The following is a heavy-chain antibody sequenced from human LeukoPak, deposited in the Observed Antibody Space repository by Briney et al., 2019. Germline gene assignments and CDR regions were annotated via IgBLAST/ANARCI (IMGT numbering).Heavy chain of an antibody. D-gene: IGHD3-16*01. CDR3: ARGPWGPNGAIDY. V-gene: IGHV4-59*01. CDR2: IYYSGST. CDR1: GGSISSYY. J-gene: IGHJ4*02. Sequence: KASETLSLTCTVSGGSISSYYWSWIRQPPGKGLEWIGYIYYSGSTNYNPSLKSRVAISVDTSKNQFSLKLSSVTAADTAVYYCARGPWGPNGAIDYWGQGTLVTVSS.